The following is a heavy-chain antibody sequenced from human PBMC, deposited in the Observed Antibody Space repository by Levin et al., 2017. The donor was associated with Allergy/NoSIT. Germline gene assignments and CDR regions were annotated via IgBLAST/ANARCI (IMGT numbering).Heavy chain of an antibody. V-gene: IGHV3-23*01. J-gene: IGHJ4*02. CDR1: GFTFSSYA. Sequence: GESLKISCAASGFTFSSYAMSWVRQAPGKGLEWVSAISGSGGSTYYADSVKGRFTISRDNSKNTLYLQMNSLRAEDTAVYYWAKDMITGTNPFLGWDYWGQGTLVTVSS. CDR3: AKDMITGTNPFLGWDY. D-gene: IGHD1-7*01. CDR2: ISGSGGST.